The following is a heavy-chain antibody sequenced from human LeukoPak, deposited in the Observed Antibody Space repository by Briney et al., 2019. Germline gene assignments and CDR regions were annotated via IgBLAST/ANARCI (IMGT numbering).Heavy chain of an antibody. CDR3: ARHETGPYFDY. CDR2: IYPGDSDT. D-gene: IGHD1-1*01. V-gene: IGHV5-51*01. Sequence: GESLKISCKGFGYSFTSYWIGWVRQLPGKGLECMGIIYPGDSDTRYSPSFQGQVTISADKSISTAYLQWSSLKASDTAMYYCARHETGPYFDYWGQGTLVTVSS. CDR1: GYSFTSYW. J-gene: IGHJ4*02.